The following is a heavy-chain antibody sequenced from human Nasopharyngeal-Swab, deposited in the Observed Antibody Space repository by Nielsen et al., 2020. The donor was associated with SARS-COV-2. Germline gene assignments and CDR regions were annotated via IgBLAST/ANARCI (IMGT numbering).Heavy chain of an antibody. D-gene: IGHD3-10*01. Sequence: WIRQPPGKGLEWVAVISYDGSNKYYADSVKGRFTISRDNSKNTLYLQMNSLRAEDTAVYYCAKGPHHYYGSGSYYPAFGIWGQGTMVTVSS. CDR3: AKGPHHYYGSGSYYPAFGI. CDR2: ISYDGSNK. J-gene: IGHJ3*02. V-gene: IGHV3-30*18.